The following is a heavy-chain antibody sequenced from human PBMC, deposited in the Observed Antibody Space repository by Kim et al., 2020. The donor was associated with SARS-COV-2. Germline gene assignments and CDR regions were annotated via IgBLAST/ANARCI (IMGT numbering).Heavy chain of an antibody. Sequence: ASVKVSCKASGYTFTSYAMNWVRQAPGQGLEWMGWINNNTGNPTYAQGFTGRFVFSLDTSVSTAYLQISSLKAEDTAVYYCARDRGHDCYSFCNWFDPWGQGTLVTVSS. J-gene: IGHJ5*02. CDR3: ARDRGHDCYSFCNWFDP. CDR2: INNNTGNP. CDR1: GYTFTSYA. D-gene: IGHD2-21*02. V-gene: IGHV7-4-1*02.